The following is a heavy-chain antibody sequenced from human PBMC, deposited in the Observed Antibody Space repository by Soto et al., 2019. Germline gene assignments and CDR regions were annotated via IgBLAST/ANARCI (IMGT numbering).Heavy chain of an antibody. D-gene: IGHD1-7*01. CDR3: CADGTNDGSFDY. CDR2: IKSKLRDGET. J-gene: IGHJ4*02. Sequence: GSLRLSCAASGFRFSDAWMTWVRQVPGRGLEWVGRIKSKLRDGETDYAAVVKGRFTISRDDSKSTLYLHMHSLTAEDTAVYCCCADGTNDGSFDYWGQGARVTVAS. CDR1: GFRFSDAW. V-gene: IGHV3-15*01.